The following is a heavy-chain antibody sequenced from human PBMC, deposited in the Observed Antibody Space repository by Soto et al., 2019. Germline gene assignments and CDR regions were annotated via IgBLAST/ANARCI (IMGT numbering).Heavy chain of an antibody. J-gene: IGHJ6*02. Sequence: PGGSLRLCFAASGFTFSGYGMHWVRQATGKWLEWVSVTSYDGSNKYYADSVKGRFTISRDNSKNTLYLQMNSLRAEDTAVYYCEKGTYSTSWYSHYYYHYGMDVWAQGTTVPVSS. V-gene: IGHV3-30*18. D-gene: IGHD6-13*01. CDR3: EKGTYSTSWYSHYYYHYGMDV. CDR2: TSYDGSNK. CDR1: GFTFSGYG.